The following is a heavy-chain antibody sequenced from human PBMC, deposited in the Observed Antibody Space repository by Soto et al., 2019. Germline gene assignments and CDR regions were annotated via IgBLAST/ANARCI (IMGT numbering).Heavy chain of an antibody. V-gene: IGHV3-33*01. J-gene: IGHJ6*02. CDR2: IWYDGSNK. CDR1: GFTFSSYG. D-gene: IGHD4-17*01. Sequence: GGSLRLSCAASGFTFSSYGMHWVRQAPGKGLEWVAVIWYDGSNKYYADSVKGRFTISRDNSKNTLYLQMNSLRAEDTAVYYCARDDAVTTSNYYYYYGMDVWGQGTTVTVSS. CDR3: ARDDAVTTSNYYYYYGMDV.